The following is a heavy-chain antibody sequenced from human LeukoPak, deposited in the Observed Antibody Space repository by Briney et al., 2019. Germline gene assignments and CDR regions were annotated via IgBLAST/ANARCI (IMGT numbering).Heavy chain of an antibody. J-gene: IGHJ4*02. CDR3: ARHGVRSDY. CDR2: INHSGST. Sequence: SETLSLTCAVYGGSFSGYYWSWIRQPPGKGLEWIGEINHSGSTNYNPSLKSRVTISVDTSKNQFSLKLSSVTAADMAVYYCARHGVRSDYWGQGTLVTVSS. V-gene: IGHV4-34*01. CDR1: GGSFSGYY. D-gene: IGHD4-17*01.